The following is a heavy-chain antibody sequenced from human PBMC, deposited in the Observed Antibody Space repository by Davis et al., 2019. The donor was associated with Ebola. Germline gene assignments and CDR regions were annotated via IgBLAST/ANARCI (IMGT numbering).Heavy chain of an antibody. J-gene: IGHJ4*02. V-gene: IGHV3-53*05. CDR3: ARATAPDY. CDR2: IYRDGRT. D-gene: IGHD4-11*01. Sequence: GESLKISCAASGFIVSDKYMSWVRQAPGKGLEWVSVIYRDGRTYYADSVKGRFTISRDNSKNTLYLQMNSLRAEDTAVYYCARATAPDYWGQGTLVTVSS. CDR1: GFIVSDKY.